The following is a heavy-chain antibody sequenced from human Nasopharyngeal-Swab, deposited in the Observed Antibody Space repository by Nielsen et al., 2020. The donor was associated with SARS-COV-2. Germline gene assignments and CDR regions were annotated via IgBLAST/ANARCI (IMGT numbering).Heavy chain of an antibody. Sequence: GGSLRLSCAASGFGFSAHYMDWVRQAPGMGREWVGRIRNKDKRYTTEYAASVKGRFTISRDDSKNSLYLQMNSLKTEDAAVYYCVRVGPYCGDDCYSRFFDYWGQGTLVTVSS. D-gene: IGHD2-21*02. CDR2: IRNKDKRYTT. CDR1: GFGFSAHY. J-gene: IGHJ4*02. V-gene: IGHV3-72*01. CDR3: VRVGPYCGDDCYSRFFDY.